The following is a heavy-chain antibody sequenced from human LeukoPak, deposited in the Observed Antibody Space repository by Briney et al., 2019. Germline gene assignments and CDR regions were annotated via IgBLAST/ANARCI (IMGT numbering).Heavy chain of an antibody. CDR1: GFTVSSNY. D-gene: IGHD6-19*01. J-gene: IGHJ4*02. Sequence: GGSLRLSCAASGFTVSSNYMSWVRQAPGKGLEWVSVIYSGGSTYYADSVKGRFTISRDNAKNSLYLQMNSLRAEDTAVYYCARDAGRGKGIAVAGTDYWGQGTLVTVSS. CDR2: IYSGGST. CDR3: ARDAGRGKGIAVAGTDY. V-gene: IGHV3-53*01.